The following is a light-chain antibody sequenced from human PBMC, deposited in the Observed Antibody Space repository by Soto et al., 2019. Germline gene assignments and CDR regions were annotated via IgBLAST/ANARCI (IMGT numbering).Light chain of an antibody. CDR1: TSNIGAGYD. Sequence: QSVLTQSPSVSGAPGQRVTISCTGGTSNIGAGYDVHWYQQLPGTAPKLLFHGNKNRPSGVPDRFSGSKSGTSASLAITGLQAEDEADYYCPSYDGSLGVDIFGTGTKVTVL. J-gene: IGLJ1*01. CDR2: GNK. CDR3: PSYDGSLGVDI. V-gene: IGLV1-40*01.